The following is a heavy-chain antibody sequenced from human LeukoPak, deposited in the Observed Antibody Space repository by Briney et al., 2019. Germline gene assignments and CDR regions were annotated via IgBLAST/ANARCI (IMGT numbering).Heavy chain of an antibody. CDR2: TRNKANSYTT. J-gene: IGHJ4*02. D-gene: IGHD5-18*01. Sequence: GGSLRLSCAASGFTFSSYAMHWVRQAPGKGLEWVGRTRNKANSYTTEYAASVKGRFTISRHDSKNSLYLQMNSLKTEDTAVYYCARARYGWYFDYWGQGTLVTVSS. CDR3: ARARYGWYFDY. CDR1: GFTFSSYA. V-gene: IGHV3-72*01.